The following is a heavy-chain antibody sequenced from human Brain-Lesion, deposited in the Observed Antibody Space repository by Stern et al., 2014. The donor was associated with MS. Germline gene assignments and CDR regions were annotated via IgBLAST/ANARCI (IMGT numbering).Heavy chain of an antibody. V-gene: IGHV3-23*04. CDR3: AKWPHHIAVAGTRYFQH. CDR1: GFSFSTYA. J-gene: IGHJ1*01. D-gene: IGHD6-19*01. Sequence: VQLVESGGGLVKPGGSLRLSCEAPGFSFSTYAMSWVRQTPGKGLEWVSDISGSGGDTYYADSVQGRLAISKDNSKNTLYLQMDSLRADDTAVYYCAKWPHHIAVAGTRYFQHWGQGTLVTVSS. CDR2: ISGSGGDT.